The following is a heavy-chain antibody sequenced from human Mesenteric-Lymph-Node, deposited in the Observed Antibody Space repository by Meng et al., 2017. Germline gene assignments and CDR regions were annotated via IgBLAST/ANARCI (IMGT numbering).Heavy chain of an antibody. J-gene: IGHJ4*02. CDR1: GGSISSGNHY. CDR3: ARDSPGGYGYFDS. CDR2: IYYSGST. V-gene: IGHV4-30-4*01. Sequence: QVLLQESGPGLVKPSQTLSLTCTVSGGSISSGNHYWGWIRQHPGKGLEYIGYIYYSGSTYYNPSLKSRVIISVDTSKNQFSLNLNSVTAADAAVYYCARDSPGGYGYFDSWGQGTLVTVSS. D-gene: IGHD5-12*01.